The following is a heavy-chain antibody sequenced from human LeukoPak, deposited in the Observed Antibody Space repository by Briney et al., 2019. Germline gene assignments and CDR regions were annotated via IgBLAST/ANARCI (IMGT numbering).Heavy chain of an antibody. CDR3: ARVETGHLYCSSTSCYTIDY. CDR2: ISAYNGNT. Sequence: ASVKVSCKASGYTFTSYGISWVRQAPGQGLEWMGWISAYNGNTNYAQKLQGRVTMTTDTSTSTAYMELRSLRSDGTAVYYCARVETGHLYCSSTSCYTIDYWGQGTLVTVSS. CDR1: GYTFTSYG. D-gene: IGHD2-2*02. J-gene: IGHJ4*02. V-gene: IGHV1-18*01.